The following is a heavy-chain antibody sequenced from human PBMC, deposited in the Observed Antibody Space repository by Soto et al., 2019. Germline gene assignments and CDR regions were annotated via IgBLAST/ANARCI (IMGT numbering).Heavy chain of an antibody. J-gene: IGHJ2*01. CDR1: GGSISGGVYY. CDR2: TFDSGST. V-gene: IGHV4-30-4*01. Sequence: QVQLQESGPGLVKPSQTLSLTCTVSGGSISGGVYYWSWIRQPQGKGLGWIGYTFDSGSTYYNPSLKSPVSIAVDTSKNQFSLRLSSVTAADTAGYYCAREIIPLTTDWYFDLWGRGTLVTVSS. D-gene: IGHD4-17*01. CDR3: AREIIPLTTDWYFDL.